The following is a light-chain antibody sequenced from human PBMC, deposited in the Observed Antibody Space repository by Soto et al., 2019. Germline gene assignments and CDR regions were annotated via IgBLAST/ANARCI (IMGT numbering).Light chain of an antibody. V-gene: IGKV3-20*01. Sequence: EIVLTQSPGTLSLSPGERATLSCRASRSLSSSYVVWYQQKPGQAPRLLIYAASRSATGIPDRFSGSGSATEYTLTISRLEPDDFAVYYCQQQGTFGQGTKLEIK. CDR2: AAS. J-gene: IGKJ2*01. CDR3: QQQGT. CDR1: RSLSSSY.